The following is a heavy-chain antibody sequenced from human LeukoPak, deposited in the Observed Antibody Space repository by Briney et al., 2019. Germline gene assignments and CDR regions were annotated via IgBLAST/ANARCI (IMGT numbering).Heavy chain of an antibody. CDR3: ARLRESAMAQGYFDY. V-gene: IGHV4-59*08. D-gene: IGHD5-18*01. CDR1: GDSITYYY. J-gene: IGHJ4*02. Sequence: KTSETLSLTCTVSGDSITYYYWSWMRQPPGKGLEWIGYVFHMGNTNYNPSLKSRVTLSLDTSKSQFSLKLKSVTATDTAVYYCARLRESAMAQGYFDYWGQGALVFVSS. CDR2: VFHMGNT.